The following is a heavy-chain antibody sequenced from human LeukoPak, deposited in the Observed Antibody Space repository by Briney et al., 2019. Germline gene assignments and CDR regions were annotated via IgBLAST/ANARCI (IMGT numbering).Heavy chain of an antibody. V-gene: IGHV3-23*01. Sequence: GGSLRLSCAVSGITLSNYGMSWVRQAPGKGLEWVAGISGSGGSTNYADSVKGRFTISRDNPKNTLYRQMNSLRVEDTAVFFCAKRGVVIRVILVGFHKEAYYFDSWGQGARVTVSS. J-gene: IGHJ4*02. CDR2: ISGSGGST. D-gene: IGHD3-22*01. CDR3: AKRGVVIRVILVGFHKEAYYFDS. CDR1: GITLSNYG.